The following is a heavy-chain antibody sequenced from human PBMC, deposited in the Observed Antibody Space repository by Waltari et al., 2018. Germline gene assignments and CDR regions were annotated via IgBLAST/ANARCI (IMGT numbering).Heavy chain of an antibody. J-gene: IGHJ6*02. V-gene: IGHV1-2*04. CDR1: GSTFTGHY. CDR2: INPNSGGT. D-gene: IGHD6-19*01. CDR3: AREVAVAGTGGYYYGMDV. Sequence: QVQLVQSGAEVKKPGASVRVSCKASGSTFTGHYMHWVRQSPGQGLEWMGWINPNSGGTNYAQKFQGWVTMTRDTSISTAYMELSRLRSDDTAVYYCAREVAVAGTGGYYYGMDVWGQGTTVTVSS.